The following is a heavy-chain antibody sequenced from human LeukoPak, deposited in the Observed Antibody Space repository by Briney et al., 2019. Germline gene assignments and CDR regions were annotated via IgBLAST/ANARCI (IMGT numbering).Heavy chain of an antibody. CDR3: SRSDGASDFDY. D-gene: IGHD5-24*01. CDR1: GDSVSSNRAS. Sequence: SQTLSLTCAISGDSVSSNRASWTWNRQSPSRGLEWLGRTYYRSKWYNDYAVSLKSRISINPDTSKNQFSLQLNSVTPEDTAVYYCSRSDGASDFDYWGQGTLVTVSS. V-gene: IGHV6-1*01. CDR2: TYYRSKWYN. J-gene: IGHJ4*02.